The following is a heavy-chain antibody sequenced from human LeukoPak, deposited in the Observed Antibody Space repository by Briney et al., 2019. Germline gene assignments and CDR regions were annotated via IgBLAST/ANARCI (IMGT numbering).Heavy chain of an antibody. CDR2: ISSSSSYI. Sequence: GGSLRLSCAASRFIFNNYAMSWVRQAPGKGLEWVSSISSSSSYIYYADSVKGRFTISRDDAKNSLYLQMNSLRAEDTAVYYCARSYTYYYDSSGSALTGYWGQGTLVTVSS. V-gene: IGHV3-21*01. CDR1: RFIFNNYA. D-gene: IGHD3-22*01. J-gene: IGHJ4*02. CDR3: ARSYTYYYDSSGSALTGY.